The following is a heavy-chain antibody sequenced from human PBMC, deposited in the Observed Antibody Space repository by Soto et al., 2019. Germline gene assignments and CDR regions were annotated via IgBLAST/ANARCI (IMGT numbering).Heavy chain of an antibody. CDR3: ARQADFWSGYYAFEY. J-gene: IGHJ4*02. Sequence: PGESLKISCKGSGYSFTSYWIGWVRQMPGKGLEWMGIIYPGDSDTRYSPSFQAQVPTSADKPISPPYLQWSSLKASDTAMYYCARQADFWSGYYAFEYWGQGTLVTVSS. CDR1: GYSFTSYW. D-gene: IGHD3-3*01. V-gene: IGHV5-51*01. CDR2: IYPGDSDT.